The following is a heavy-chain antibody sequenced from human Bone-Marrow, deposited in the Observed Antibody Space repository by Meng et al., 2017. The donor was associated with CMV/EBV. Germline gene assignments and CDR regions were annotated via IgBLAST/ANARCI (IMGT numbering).Heavy chain of an antibody. J-gene: IGHJ4*02. V-gene: IGHV3-9*01. Sequence: SLKISCAASGFTFDDYAMHWVRQAPGKGLEWVSGISRNSGSIDYADSVKGRFSISRDNAKNSLYLQMNSLRAEDTALYYCAKDRLRFLEWLFGYWGQGTLVTVSS. CDR1: GFTFDDYA. CDR3: AKDRLRFLEWLFGY. CDR2: ISRNSGSI. D-gene: IGHD3-3*01.